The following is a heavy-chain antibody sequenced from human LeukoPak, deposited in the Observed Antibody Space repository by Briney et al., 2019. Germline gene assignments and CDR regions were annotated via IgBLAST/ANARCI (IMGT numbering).Heavy chain of an antibody. CDR2: ISVSGGST. CDR3: AKGYSGFYYASFDF. Sequence: GGSLRLSCAASGFTVSSSYMSWVRRAPGKGLEWVSGISVSGGSTYYADSVKGRFTISRDNSKKTLYLQMNTLRAEDTAVYYCAKGYSGFYYASFDFWGQGTLVTVSS. D-gene: IGHD1-26*01. CDR1: GFTVSSSY. V-gene: IGHV3-23*01. J-gene: IGHJ4*02.